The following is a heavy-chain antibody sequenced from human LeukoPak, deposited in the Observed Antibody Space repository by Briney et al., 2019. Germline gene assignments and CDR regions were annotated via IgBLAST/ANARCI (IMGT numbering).Heavy chain of an antibody. D-gene: IGHD3-9*01. V-gene: IGHV4-39*07. Sequence: SETLSLTCTVSGGSISSSSYYWGWIRQPPGKGLEWIGSIYYSGSTYYNPSLKSRVTISVDTSKNQFSLKLSSVTAADTAVYYCARGASPYYDILTGYSPYGMDVWGQGITVTVSS. J-gene: IGHJ6*02. CDR1: GGSISSSSYY. CDR3: ARGASPYYDILTGYSPYGMDV. CDR2: IYYSGST.